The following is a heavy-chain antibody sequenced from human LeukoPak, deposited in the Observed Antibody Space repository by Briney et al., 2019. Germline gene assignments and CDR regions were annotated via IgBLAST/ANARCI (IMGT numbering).Heavy chain of an antibody. D-gene: IGHD3-10*01. CDR1: GYSIRSGYY. CDR3: ARGGFGAFDY. Sequence: SETLSLTCAVSGYSIRSGYYWGWIRQPPGKGLEWIGSIYHSGSTYYNSSLKNRVTISVDTSKNQFSLKLSSVTAADTVVYYCARGGFGAFDYWGQGTLVTVSS. J-gene: IGHJ4*02. V-gene: IGHV4-38-2*01. CDR2: IYHSGST.